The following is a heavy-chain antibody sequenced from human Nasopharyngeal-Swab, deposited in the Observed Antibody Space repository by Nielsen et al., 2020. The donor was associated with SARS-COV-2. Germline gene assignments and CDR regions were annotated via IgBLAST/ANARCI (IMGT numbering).Heavy chain of an antibody. CDR1: GFTFSDSA. J-gene: IGHJ4*02. CDR2: IRSQGNSYAT. CDR3: TRCGGSCYTGKDY. Sequence: GESLKISCAASGFTFSDSAIHWVRQASGKGLEWVGRIRSQGNSYATAYAASVKGRFTISRDNSKNTAYLQMNSLITEDTAVYYCTRCGGSCYTGKDYWGQGTLVTVSS. D-gene: IGHD2-15*01. V-gene: IGHV3-73*01.